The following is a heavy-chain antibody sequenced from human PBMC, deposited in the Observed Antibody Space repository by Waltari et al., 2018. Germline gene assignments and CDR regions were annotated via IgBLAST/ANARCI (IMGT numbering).Heavy chain of an antibody. J-gene: IGHJ2*01. Sequence: QVQLVESGGGVVQPGRSLRLSCAASGFTFSSYGMHWVRQAPGKGLEWIGEINHSGSTNYNPSLKSRVTISVDTSKNQFSLKLSSVTAADTAVYYCARGLRVSSSWYFGWPNWYFDLWGRGTLVTVSS. CDR3: ARGLRVSSSWYFGWPNWYFDL. D-gene: IGHD6-13*01. V-gene: IGHV4-34*01. CDR2: INHSGST. CDR1: GFTFSSYG.